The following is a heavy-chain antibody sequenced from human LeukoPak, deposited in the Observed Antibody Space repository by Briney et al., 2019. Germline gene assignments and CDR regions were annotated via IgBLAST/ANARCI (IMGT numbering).Heavy chain of an antibody. D-gene: IGHD2-2*01. Sequence: GGSLRLSCAASGFTFSSYSMNWVRQAPGKGLEWVSSISSSSSYIYYADSVKGRFTISRDNAKNSLYLQMNSLRAEDTAVYYCANDIVVVPAALGYFQHWGQGTLVTVSS. CDR1: GFTFSSYS. V-gene: IGHV3-21*01. CDR3: ANDIVVVPAALGYFQH. CDR2: ISSSSSYI. J-gene: IGHJ1*01.